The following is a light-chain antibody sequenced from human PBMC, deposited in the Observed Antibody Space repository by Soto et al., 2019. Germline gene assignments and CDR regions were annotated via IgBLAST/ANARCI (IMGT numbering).Light chain of an antibody. V-gene: IGKV3-20*01. CDR2: ETS. CDR3: QQYGNLPPLS. Sequence: EIVLTQSPVTLSLSPGERATLSCRASQSVSGSHLAWYQQRPGQAPRLLIYETSTRASGIPDRFSGSGSGTDFTLTISRLEPEDFAVYFSQQYGNLPPLSFGGGTKVDLK. J-gene: IGKJ4*01. CDR1: QSVSGSH.